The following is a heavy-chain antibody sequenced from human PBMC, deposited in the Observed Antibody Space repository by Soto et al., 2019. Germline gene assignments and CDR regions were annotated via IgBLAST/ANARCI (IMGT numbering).Heavy chain of an antibody. CDR3: ARRREQGSDLLFDY. J-gene: IGHJ4*02. D-gene: IGHD7-27*01. V-gene: IGHV4-59*08. Sequence: SSETLSLTCTVSGGSISSSYWSWIRQPPGKGLEWIGYIYDSGSTYYNSSLKSRVTISVDTSRNQFSLKLSSVTAADTAVYYCARRREQGSDLLFDYWGQGTLVTVSS. CDR1: GGSISSSY. CDR2: IYDSGST.